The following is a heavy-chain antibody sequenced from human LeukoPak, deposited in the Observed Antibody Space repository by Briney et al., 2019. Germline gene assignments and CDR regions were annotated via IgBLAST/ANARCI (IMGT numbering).Heavy chain of an antibody. CDR2: INPNSGGT. CDR1: GYTFTGYY. CDR3: ARGYDYDYVWGSYRYSGY. Sequence: GASVKVSCKASGYTFTGYYMHWVRQAPGQGLEWMGWINPNSGGTNYAQKFQGRVTMTRDTSISTAYMELSRLRSDDTAVYYCARGYDYDYVWGSYRYSGYWGQGTLVTVSS. V-gene: IGHV1-2*02. J-gene: IGHJ4*02. D-gene: IGHD3-16*02.